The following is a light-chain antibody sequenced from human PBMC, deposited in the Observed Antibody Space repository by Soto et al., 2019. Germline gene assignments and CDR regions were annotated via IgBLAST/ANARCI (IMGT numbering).Light chain of an antibody. CDR2: GAS. CDR3: QQYGSSPMYT. V-gene: IGKV3-20*01. CDR1: QTVTSSY. J-gene: IGKJ2*01. Sequence: EIVLTQSPGTLSVSPGERATLSCRASQTVTSSYLAWYQQKPGQAPRLVIHGASNRAAGIPDRFSGSGSGTDFTLTISRLEPEYFAVYYCQQYGSSPMYTFGQGTKLEIK.